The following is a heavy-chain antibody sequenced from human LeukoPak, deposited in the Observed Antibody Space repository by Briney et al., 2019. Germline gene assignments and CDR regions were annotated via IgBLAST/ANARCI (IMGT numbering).Heavy chain of an antibody. CDR1: GYTFTSYA. V-gene: IGHV1-3*01. J-gene: IGHJ4*02. Sequence: ASVKVSCKASGYTFTSYAMHWVRQAPGQRLEWMGWINAGHGDTKYSQNFQGRVTITRDTSASTAYMELSSLRSEDTAVYYCARGSLSSRDFDYWGQGTLVTVSS. D-gene: IGHD6-13*01. CDR3: ARGSLSSRDFDY. CDR2: INAGHGDT.